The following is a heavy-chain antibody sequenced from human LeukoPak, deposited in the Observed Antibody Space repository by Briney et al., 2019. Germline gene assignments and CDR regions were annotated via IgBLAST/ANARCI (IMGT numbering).Heavy chain of an antibody. CDR1: GFSLDTRDRN. D-gene: IGHD3-9*01. CDR3: ARDFDWSIAY. CDR2: IRWTDEK. J-gene: IGHJ4*02. Sequence: SGPTLLQPTPTLTLTFTFSGFSLDTRDRNVAWVRQPPVKALEWLSLIRWTDEKSYSPALKNRLTITKDTSKNQVVLTMANMDPVDTATYFCARDFDWSIAYWGQGSPVTVSS. V-gene: IGHV2-5*01.